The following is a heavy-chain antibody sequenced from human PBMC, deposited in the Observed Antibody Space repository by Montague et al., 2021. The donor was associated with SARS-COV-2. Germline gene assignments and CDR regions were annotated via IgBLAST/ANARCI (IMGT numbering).Heavy chain of an antibody. CDR1: GFIFSSYE. CDR3: ARDRDWDDWCGMDV. Sequence: SLRLSCAASGFIFSSYEMNWVRQAPGKGLEWISYISSSGGGRTKXYTDSVKGRFTISRDNAKNSLYLQMNSLRVEDTAIYYCARDRDWDDWCGMDVWGQGTTVTVSS. CDR2: ISSSGGGRTK. V-gene: IGHV3-48*03. J-gene: IGHJ6*02. D-gene: IGHD2-21*01.